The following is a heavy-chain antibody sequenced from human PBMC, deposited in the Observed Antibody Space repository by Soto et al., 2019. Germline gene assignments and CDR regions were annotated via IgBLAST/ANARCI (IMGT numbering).Heavy chain of an antibody. CDR1: GFTLSICA. D-gene: IGHD3-22*01. CDR3: ARQIVELIPYFDH. CDR2: ISHRSATT. V-gene: IGHV3-23*01. J-gene: IGHJ4*02. Sequence: GSLRLSGAASGFTLSICAMSRFRQVPGKGLEWVSTISHRSATTYYADSVKGRFTVSRDNSKNTLYLQMNSLRAEDTAVYYWARQIVELIPYFDHWGQGSLVTVSS.